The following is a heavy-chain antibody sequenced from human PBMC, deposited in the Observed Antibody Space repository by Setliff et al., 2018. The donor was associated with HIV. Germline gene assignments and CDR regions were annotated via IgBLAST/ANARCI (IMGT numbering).Heavy chain of an antibody. Sequence: SETLSLTCAVSGYSISSGYYWGWIRQPPGKGLEWIGSIYQTGVTYYNPSLKSRVTISVNTSKNQFSLNLSSVTAADTAIYYCARHANTVTTVFVDYFDYWGQGTLVTVSS. CDR1: GYSISSGYY. D-gene: IGHD4-17*01. CDR2: IYQTGVT. V-gene: IGHV4-38-2*01. CDR3: ARHANTVTTVFVDYFDY. J-gene: IGHJ4*02.